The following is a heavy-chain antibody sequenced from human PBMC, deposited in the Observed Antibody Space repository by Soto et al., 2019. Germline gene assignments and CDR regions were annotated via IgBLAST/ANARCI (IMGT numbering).Heavy chain of an antibody. CDR2: IYYSGST. CDR1: GGSISSSSYY. V-gene: IGHV4-39*01. D-gene: IGHD3-22*01. CDR3: ARLDYYDSSGIPNWFDP. Sequence: QLQLQESGPGLVKPSETLSLTCTVSGGSISSSSYYWGWIRQPPGKGLEWIGSIYYSGSTYYNPSLKXRXTXSXHTSKNQCSLKLSSVTAADTAVYYCARLDYYDSSGIPNWFDPWGQGTLVTVSS. J-gene: IGHJ5*02.